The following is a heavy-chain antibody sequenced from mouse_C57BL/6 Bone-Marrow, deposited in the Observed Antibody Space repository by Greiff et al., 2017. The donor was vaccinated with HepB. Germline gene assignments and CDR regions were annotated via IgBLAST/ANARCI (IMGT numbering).Heavy chain of an antibody. CDR3: AREGVYYGSSYAWFAY. Sequence: VQLKESGPELVKPGASVKISCKASGYSFTDYNMNWVKQSNGKSLEWIGVINPNYGTTSYNQKFKGKATLTVDQSSSTAYMQLNSLTSEDSAVYYCAREGVYYGSSYAWFAYWGQGTLVTVAA. CDR1: GYSFTDYN. CDR2: INPNYGTT. D-gene: IGHD1-1*01. J-gene: IGHJ3*01. V-gene: IGHV1-39*01.